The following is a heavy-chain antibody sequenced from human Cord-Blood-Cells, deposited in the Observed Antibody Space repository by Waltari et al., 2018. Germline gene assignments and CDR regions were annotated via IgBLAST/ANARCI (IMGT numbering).Heavy chain of an antibody. V-gene: IGHV5-51*01. CDR3: ARLSRPVGATPDY. D-gene: IGHD1-26*01. CDR1: GYSFTSYW. CDR2: IYPGDSDT. Sequence: VQLVQSGAEVKQPGESLKISCKGSGYSFTSYWIGWVSPMPGKGLEWMGIIYPGDSDTRYSPSFQGQVTISADKSISTAYLQWSSLKASDTAMYYCARLSRPVGATPDYWGQGTLVTVSS. J-gene: IGHJ4*02.